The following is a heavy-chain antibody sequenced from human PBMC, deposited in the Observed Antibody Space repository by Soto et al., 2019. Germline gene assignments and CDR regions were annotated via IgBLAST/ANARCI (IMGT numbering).Heavy chain of an antibody. CDR2: ISGSGGST. CDR3: AKVVKYDVLTGYYKGPDYYGMDV. J-gene: IGHJ6*02. V-gene: IGHV3-23*01. CDR1: GFTFSIYS. Sequence: PGGSLRLSCAASGFTFSIYSMNWVRQAPGKGLEWVSLISGSGGSTHYADSVEGRFTISRDNSKSTLYLEMDSLRAEDTAVYYCAKVVKYDVLTGYYKGPDYYGMDVWGQGNTVS. D-gene: IGHD3-9*01.